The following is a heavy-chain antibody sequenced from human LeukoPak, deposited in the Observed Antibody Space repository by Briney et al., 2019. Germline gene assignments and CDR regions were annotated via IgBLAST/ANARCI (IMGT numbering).Heavy chain of an antibody. J-gene: IGHJ3*02. CDR3: AKFGLAGSGRYHDAFDI. CDR2: ISGSGTNT. Sequence: GGSLRLSCAASGFTFSSYAMSWVRQAPGKGLEWVSGISGSGTNTYYADSVKGRSTISRDNSKNTLYLQMNSLRAEDTAVYYCAKFGLAGSGRYHDAFDIWGQGTMVTVSS. CDR1: GFTFSSYA. D-gene: IGHD3-10*01. V-gene: IGHV3-23*01.